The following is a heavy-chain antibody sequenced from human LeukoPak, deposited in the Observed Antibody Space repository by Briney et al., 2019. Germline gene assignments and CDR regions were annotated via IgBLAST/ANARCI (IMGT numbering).Heavy chain of an antibody. J-gene: IGHJ3*01. CDR2: IIPIFGTA. D-gene: IGHD3-22*01. V-gene: IGHV1-69*13. Sequence: GASVKVSCKASGGTFSSYAISWVRQAPGQGLEWMGGIIPIFGTANYAQKFQGRVTITADESTSTAYMELSSLRSEDTAVYYCARSRITMIVVVXLXDXFXXWGQXTMV. CDR3: ARSRITMIVVVXLXDXFXX. CDR1: GGTFSSYA.